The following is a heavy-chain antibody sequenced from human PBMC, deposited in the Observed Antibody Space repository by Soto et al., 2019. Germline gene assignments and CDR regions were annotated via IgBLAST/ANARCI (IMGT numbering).Heavy chain of an antibody. Sequence: QVQLVQSGAEVKKPGSSVKVSCKASGGTFSSYAISWVRQAPGQGLEWMGGIIPIFGTANYAQKFQGRVTLTADESTSTAYMGLSSLRSEDTAVYYCASSAIDHYYYGMDVWGQGTTVTVSS. CDR3: ASSAIDHYYYGMDV. D-gene: IGHD2-21*02. CDR1: GGTFSSYA. CDR2: IIPIFGTA. J-gene: IGHJ6*02. V-gene: IGHV1-69*12.